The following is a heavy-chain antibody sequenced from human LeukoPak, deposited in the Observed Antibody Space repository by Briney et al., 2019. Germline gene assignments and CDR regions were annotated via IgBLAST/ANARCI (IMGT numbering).Heavy chain of an antibody. CDR1: GFTFSDYY. CDR2: ISSSGSTI. J-gene: IGHJ4*02. Sequence: PGGSLRLSCAASGFTFSDYYMSWIRQAPGKGLEWVSYISSSGSTIYYADSVKGRFTISRDNAKNSLYLQMNSLRAEDTAVYYCARTYYYDSSGYYYHWGQGTLVTVSS. CDR3: ARTYYYDSSGYYYH. V-gene: IGHV3-11*01. D-gene: IGHD3-22*01.